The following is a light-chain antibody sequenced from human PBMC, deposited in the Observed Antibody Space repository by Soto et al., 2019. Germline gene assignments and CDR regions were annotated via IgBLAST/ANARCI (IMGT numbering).Light chain of an antibody. Sequence: QSALTQPASVSGSPGQSVTISCSGTSXDVGSYSHVAWYQQFPGKTPKLIIYEVTYRPSGVSHRFSASKSGNMASLTISGLQAGDEADYYCIPYTGSSTSYVFGTGTKVTV. V-gene: IGLV2-14*01. CDR1: SXDVGSYSH. J-gene: IGLJ1*01. CDR3: IPYTGSSTSYV. CDR2: EVT.